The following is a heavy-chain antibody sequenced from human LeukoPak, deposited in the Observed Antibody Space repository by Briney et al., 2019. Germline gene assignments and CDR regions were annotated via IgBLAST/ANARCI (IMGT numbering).Heavy chain of an antibody. V-gene: IGHV4-34*01. CDR3: ARDQAVAGNWFDP. CDR2: INHSGST. J-gene: IGHJ5*02. CDR1: GGSFSGYY. D-gene: IGHD6-19*01. Sequence: SETLSLTCAVYGGSFSGYYWSWIRQPPGKGLELIGEINHSGSTNYNPSLKSRVTISVDTAKNQFSLKLSTVTAADTAVYYCARDQAVAGNWFDPWGQGTLVTVSS.